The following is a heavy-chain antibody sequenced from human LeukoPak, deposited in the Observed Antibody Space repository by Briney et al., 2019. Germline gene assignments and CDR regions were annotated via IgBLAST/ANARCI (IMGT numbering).Heavy chain of an antibody. V-gene: IGHV1-18*01. J-gene: IGHJ5*02. CDR3: ARGHLGVMFGPATDDNWFDP. CDR1: GYTFTSYG. D-gene: IGHD3-10*02. CDR2: ISAYNGNT. Sequence: GASVKVSCKASGYTFTSYGISWVRQAPGQGLEWMGWISAYNGNTNYAQKLQGRVTMTTDTSTSTAYMELRSLRSDDTAVYYCARGHLGVMFGPATDDNWFDPWGQGTLVTVSS.